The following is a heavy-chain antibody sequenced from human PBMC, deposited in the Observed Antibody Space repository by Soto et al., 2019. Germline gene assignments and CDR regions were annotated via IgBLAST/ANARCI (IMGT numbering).Heavy chain of an antibody. CDR2: ISYDGSNK. J-gene: IGHJ6*02. CDR1: GFTFSSYG. V-gene: IGHV3-30*18. Sequence: SLRLSCAASGFTFSSYGMHWVRQAPGKGLEWVAVISYDGSNKYYADSVKGRFTISRDNSKNTLYLQMNSLRAEDTAVYYCAKDLRDSGSYSYYYYYGMDVWGQGTTVTVSS. CDR3: AKDLRDSGSYSYYYYYGMDV. D-gene: IGHD1-26*01.